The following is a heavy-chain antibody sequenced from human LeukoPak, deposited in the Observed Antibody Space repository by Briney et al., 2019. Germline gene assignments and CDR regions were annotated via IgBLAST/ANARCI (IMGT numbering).Heavy chain of an antibody. CDR2: ISSSSSYT. J-gene: IGHJ4*02. V-gene: IGHV3-11*06. Sequence: GGSLRLSCAASGFTFSDYYMSWIRQAPGKGLEWVSYISSSSSYTNYADSVKGRFTISRDNAKNSLYLQMNSLRAEDTAVYYCVRDPRGYYGDYVGYFDYWGQGTLVTVSS. D-gene: IGHD4-17*01. CDR3: VRDPRGYYGDYVGYFDY. CDR1: GFTFSDYY.